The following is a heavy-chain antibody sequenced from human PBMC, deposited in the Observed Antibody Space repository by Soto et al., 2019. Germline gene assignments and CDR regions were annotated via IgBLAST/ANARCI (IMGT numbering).Heavy chain of an antibody. CDR3: ARDPDSSGWHVDY. CDR1: GFTFSNYN. V-gene: IGHV3-48*01. Sequence: GGSLRLSCAASGFTFSNYNMNWVRQAPGKGLEWVSYISSSSTIYYADSVKGRFTISRDNAKNSLYLQMNSLRAEDTAVYYCARDPDSSGWHVDYWGQGTLVTVSS. J-gene: IGHJ4*02. CDR2: ISSSSTI. D-gene: IGHD6-19*01.